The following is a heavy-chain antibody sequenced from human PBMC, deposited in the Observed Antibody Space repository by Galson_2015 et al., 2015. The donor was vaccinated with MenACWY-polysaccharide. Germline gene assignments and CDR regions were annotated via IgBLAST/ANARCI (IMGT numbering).Heavy chain of an antibody. J-gene: IGHJ4*02. CDR3: TRRRHRYRNYFDY. CDR1: GASISSPNYY. V-gene: IGHV4-39*01. D-gene: IGHD5-18*01. CDR2: IHYSGST. Sequence: ETLSLTCIVSGASISSPNYYWGWIRQPPGQGLEWIATIHYSGSTYYNSSLQSRVTISVDTSKNQFSLRLTSVTVADTGVYYCTRRRHRYRNYFDYWGQGALVTVSS.